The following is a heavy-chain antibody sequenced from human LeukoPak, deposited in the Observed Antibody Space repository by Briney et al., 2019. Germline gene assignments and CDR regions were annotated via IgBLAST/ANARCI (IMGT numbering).Heavy chain of an antibody. V-gene: IGHV4-59*01. D-gene: IGHD3-10*01. Sequence: KPSQTLSLTCTVSGGSISSYYWNWIRQPPGKGLELIVYISYSGSTNHNPSLRSRVTISVGTSNNQFSLKLSSVTAADTAVYYCARSSYYDGSGSYYHAFDIWGQGTMVTVSS. CDR1: GGSISSYY. J-gene: IGHJ3*02. CDR2: ISYSGST. CDR3: ARSSYYDGSGSYYHAFDI.